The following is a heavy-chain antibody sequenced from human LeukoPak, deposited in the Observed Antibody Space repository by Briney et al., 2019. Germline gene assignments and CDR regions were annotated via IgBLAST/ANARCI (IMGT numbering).Heavy chain of an antibody. D-gene: IGHD3-10*01. CDR2: ISYDGSNK. CDR3: AKDLMRDRWFGES. V-gene: IGHV3-30*04. CDR1: GFTFSGYA. Sequence: GGSLRLSCAASGFTFSGYAMHWVRQAPGKGLEWVAVISYDGSNKYYADSVKGRFIISRDNSKNTLYLQMNSLRPEDTAVYYCAKDLMRDRWFGESWGQGTLVSVSS. J-gene: IGHJ5*02.